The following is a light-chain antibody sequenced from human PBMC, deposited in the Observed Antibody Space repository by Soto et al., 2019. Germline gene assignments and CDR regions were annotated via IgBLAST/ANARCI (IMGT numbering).Light chain of an antibody. V-gene: IGKV3-20*01. CDR1: QSVAGIY. CDR2: GAS. J-gene: IGKJ1*01. Sequence: EIVLTQSPGTLSLSPGERATLSCGASQSVAGIYLAWYQQKPGQAPRLFIYGASSRATDIPDRFSGSGSGTDFTLTISRLEPEDFAVYYCQHYDSSRWTFGQGTRVEI. CDR3: QHYDSSRWT.